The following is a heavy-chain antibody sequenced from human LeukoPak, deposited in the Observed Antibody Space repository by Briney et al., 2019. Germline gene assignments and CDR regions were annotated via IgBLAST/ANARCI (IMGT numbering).Heavy chain of an antibody. J-gene: IGHJ4*02. D-gene: IGHD3-10*01. Sequence: ASVKVSCKASGYTFTSYYMHWVRQAPGQGLEWMGIINPSGGSTSYAQKFQGRVTMTRDTSTSTVYMELSSLRSEDTAVYYCARAYYGSGSYYGPPYYFDYWGQGTLVTVSS. CDR1: GYTFTSYY. CDR3: ARAYYGSGSYYGPPYYFDY. CDR2: INPSGGST. V-gene: IGHV1-46*01.